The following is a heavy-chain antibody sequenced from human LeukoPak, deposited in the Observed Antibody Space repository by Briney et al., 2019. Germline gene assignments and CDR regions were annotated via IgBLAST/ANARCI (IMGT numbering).Heavy chain of an antibody. Sequence: KPSETLSLTCTVSGGSISSYYWSWIRQPPGKGLEWIGYIYYSGSTNYNPSLKSRVTISVDTSKNQFSLKLSSVTAADTAVYYCERGQTPYDSSGSYYAAVWGQGTLVTVST. D-gene: IGHD3-22*01. CDR1: GGSISSYY. CDR3: ERGQTPYDSSGSYYAAV. J-gene: IGHJ4*02. CDR2: IYYSGST. V-gene: IGHV4-59*01.